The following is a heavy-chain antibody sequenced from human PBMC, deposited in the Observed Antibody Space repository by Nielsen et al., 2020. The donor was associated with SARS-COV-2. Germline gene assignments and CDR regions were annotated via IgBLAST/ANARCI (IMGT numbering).Heavy chain of an antibody. Sequence: SETLSLTCTVSGYSISSGYYWGWIRQPPGKGLEWIGSIYHSGSTYYNPSLKSRVTISVDTSKNQFSLKLSSVTAADTAVYYCASKSIPLDAFDIWGQGTMVTVSS. CDR1: GYSISSGYY. D-gene: IGHD2-21*01. CDR2: IYHSGST. CDR3: ASKSIPLDAFDI. V-gene: IGHV4-38-2*02. J-gene: IGHJ3*02.